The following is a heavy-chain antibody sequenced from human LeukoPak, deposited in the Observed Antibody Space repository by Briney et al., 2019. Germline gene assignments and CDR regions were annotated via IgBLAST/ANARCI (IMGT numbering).Heavy chain of an antibody. CDR3: ARQAFSGYYYMFDY. D-gene: IGHD3-22*01. V-gene: IGHV4-30-2*01. CDR2: IYHSGST. Sequence: SETLSLTCTVSGGSISSGGHYWSWIRQHPGKGLEWIGYIYHSGSTYYNPSLKSRVTISVDRSKNQFSLKLSSVTAADTAVYYCARQAFSGYYYMFDYWGQGTLVTVSS. CDR1: GGSISSGGHY. J-gene: IGHJ4*02.